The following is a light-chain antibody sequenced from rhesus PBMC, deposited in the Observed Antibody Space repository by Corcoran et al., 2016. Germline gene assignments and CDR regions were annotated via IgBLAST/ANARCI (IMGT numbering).Light chain of an antibody. CDR1: QSVSSS. CDR3: KQYSNWPFT. J-gene: IGKJ3*01. Sequence: EIVMTQSPATLSLSPGERATLSCRASQSVSSSLAWYQQKPGQAPKPLIYGASRRATGIPERFSGRGSGTGFTLTISSLEPEDFAVYYCKQYSNWPFTFGPGTKLDIK. V-gene: IGKV3-42*03. CDR2: GAS.